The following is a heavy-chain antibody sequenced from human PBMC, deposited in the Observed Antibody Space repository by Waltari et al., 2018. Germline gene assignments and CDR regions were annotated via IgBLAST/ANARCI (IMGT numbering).Heavy chain of an antibody. D-gene: IGHD6-13*01. Sequence: EVQLVESGGGLVQPGRSLRLSCAASGFTFDDYAMPWVRQAPGKGLEWVPGISWNSGSIVYADSVNGRFTISRDNAKNSLYLQMNSLRAEDTALYYCAKDIARHGAAAPYYYYGMDVWGQGTTVTVSS. CDR3: AKDIARHGAAAPYYYYGMDV. V-gene: IGHV3-9*01. CDR2: ISWNSGSI. J-gene: IGHJ6*02. CDR1: GFTFDDYA.